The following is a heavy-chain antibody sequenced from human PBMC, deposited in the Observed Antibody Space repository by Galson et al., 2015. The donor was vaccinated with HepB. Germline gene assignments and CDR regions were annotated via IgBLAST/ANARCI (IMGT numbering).Heavy chain of an antibody. CDR1: GYTFTGYY. D-gene: IGHD3-3*01. CDR3: AREYDFWSGYYRGGFDP. Sequence: SVKVSCKASGYTFTGYYMHWVRQAPGQGLGWMGWINPNSGGTNYAQKFQGWVTMTRDTSISTAYMELSRLRSDDTAVYYCAREYDFWSGYYRGGFDPWGQGTLVTVSS. CDR2: INPNSGGT. V-gene: IGHV1-2*04. J-gene: IGHJ5*02.